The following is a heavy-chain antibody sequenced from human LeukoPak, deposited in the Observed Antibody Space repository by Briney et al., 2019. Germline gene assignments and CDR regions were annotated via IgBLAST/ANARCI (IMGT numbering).Heavy chain of an antibody. CDR1: GYTSTNYY. J-gene: IGHJ4*02. D-gene: IGHD3-22*01. CDR2: MNPGGGIT. V-gene: IGHV1-46*01. CDR3: ARRCDTSSYYTYYFDY. Sequence: ASVNVSCKASGYTSTNYYMHWVRQAAGQGLEWMGMMNPGGGITSYAQKFQGRVTMTRDTSISTAYMELSRLRSDDTAVYFCARRCDTSSYYTYYFDYWGQGTLVTVSS.